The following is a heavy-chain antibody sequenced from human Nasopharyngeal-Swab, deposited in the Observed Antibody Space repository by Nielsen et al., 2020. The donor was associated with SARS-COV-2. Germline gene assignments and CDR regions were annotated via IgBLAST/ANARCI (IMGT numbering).Heavy chain of an antibody. CDR1: GFTFSNCI. CDR3: VREGYSSGRAPALDH. V-gene: IGHV3-64D*06. J-gene: IGHJ4*02. D-gene: IGHD2-15*01. CDR2: INLDSIG. Sequence: GGSLRLSCSASGFTFSNCIMHWVRQAPGKGLEYVSVINLDSIGDYAASVKGRFTISRDNFRNTVYLEMSSLRPEDTAVYYCVREGYSSGRAPALDHWGQGTLVTVSS.